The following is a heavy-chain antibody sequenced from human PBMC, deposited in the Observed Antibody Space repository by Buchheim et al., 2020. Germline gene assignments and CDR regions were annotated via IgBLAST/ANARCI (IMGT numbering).Heavy chain of an antibody. D-gene: IGHD6-6*01. CDR2: INHSGST. Sequence: QVQLQQWGAGLLKPSETLSLTCAVYGGSFSGYYWSWIRQPPGKGLEWIGEINHSGSTNYNPSLKSRVTISVDTSKNQFSLKLSSVTAADTAVYYCARAEGGSIAARPTFDYWGQGTL. CDR1: GGSFSGYY. V-gene: IGHV4-34*01. CDR3: ARAEGGSIAARPTFDY. J-gene: IGHJ4*02.